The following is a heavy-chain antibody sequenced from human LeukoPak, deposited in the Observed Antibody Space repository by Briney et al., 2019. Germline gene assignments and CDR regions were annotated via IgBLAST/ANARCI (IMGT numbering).Heavy chain of an antibody. V-gene: IGHV3-30*18. CDR3: AKTGSSTSYDS. Sequence: GGSLRLFCAASGFTLRGYGMHWVRQAPGKGREGVAVISYDGNIKYFADSVKGRFTISRDNSENTLYLQMSSLRAEDTAVYYCAKTGSSTSYDSWGQGTLVTVSS. CDR1: GFTLRGYG. J-gene: IGHJ5*01. D-gene: IGHD3-10*01. CDR2: ISYDGNIK.